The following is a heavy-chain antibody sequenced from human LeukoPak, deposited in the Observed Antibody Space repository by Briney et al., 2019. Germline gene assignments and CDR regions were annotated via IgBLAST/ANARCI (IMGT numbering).Heavy chain of an antibody. CDR3: GSGRDYYYSDGLDV. D-gene: IGHD3-22*01. CDR1: GGSFTDYY. CDR2: INHSGST. J-gene: IGHJ6*04. V-gene: IGHV4-34*01. Sequence: SETLSLTCAVYGGSFTDYYWSWIRQPPGKGLEWIGEINHSGSTNYNPSLKSRVTISVDTSKSQFSLKLSSVTAADTAVYYCGSGRDYYYSDGLDVWGKGTTVTVSS.